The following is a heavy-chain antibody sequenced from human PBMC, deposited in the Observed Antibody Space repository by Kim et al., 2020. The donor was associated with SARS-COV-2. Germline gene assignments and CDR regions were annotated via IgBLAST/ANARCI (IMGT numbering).Heavy chain of an antibody. Sequence: SETLSLICTVSGGSFSSYHWSWIRQSAGKGLEWIGRIHASGHTNYNPSLKSRLTMSVYTSKHQMSLKLSSVTAADTAMYYCARQVPGADRRFDYWGQGILVTVSS. CDR2: IHASGHT. J-gene: IGHJ4*02. V-gene: IGHV4-4*07. CDR3: ARQVPGADRRFDY. D-gene: IGHD6-19*01. CDR1: GGSFSSYH.